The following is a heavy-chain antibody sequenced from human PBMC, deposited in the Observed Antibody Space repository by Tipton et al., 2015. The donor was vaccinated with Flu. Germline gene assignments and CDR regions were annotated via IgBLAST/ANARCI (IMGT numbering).Heavy chain of an antibody. CDR1: GFTVSSNH. CDR2: IYRGGNT. V-gene: IGHV3-53*01. D-gene: IGHD2-15*01. J-gene: IGHJ6*02. Sequence: SLRLSCATSGFTVSSNHMSWVRQAPGKRPECVSVIYRGGNTYYADSVKGRFTISRDNSKDTLYLQMNSLRAEDTAVYYCARVGSRLNSYGMDVWGQGTKVTVSS. CDR3: ARVGSRLNSYGMDV.